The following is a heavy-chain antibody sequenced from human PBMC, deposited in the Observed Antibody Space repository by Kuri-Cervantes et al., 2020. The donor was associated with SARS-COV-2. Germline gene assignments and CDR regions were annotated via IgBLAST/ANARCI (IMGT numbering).Heavy chain of an antibody. CDR2: INHSVST. D-gene: IGHD3-22*01. V-gene: IGHV4-34*01. Sequence: SETLSLTCPVYGGSFSGYYWSWIRQPPGKGLEWIGEINHSVSTNYIRSLKSRVTISVDTSKNQFSLKLSSVTAADTAVYYCARDRLYYDGHWFDPWGQGTLVTVSS. J-gene: IGHJ5*02. CDR1: GGSFSGYY. CDR3: ARDRLYYDGHWFDP.